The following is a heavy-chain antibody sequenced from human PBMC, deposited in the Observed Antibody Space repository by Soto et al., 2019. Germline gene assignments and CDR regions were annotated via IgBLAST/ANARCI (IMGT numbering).Heavy chain of an antibody. CDR3: ARSVVVVVAANIDAFDI. V-gene: IGHV4-31*03. Sequence: SETLSLTCTVSGGSISSGGYYWSWILHHPGKGLEWIGYIYYSGSTYYNPSLKSRVTISVYTSKNQFSLKLSSVTAADTAVYYCARSVVVVVAANIDAFDIWGQGTMVTVSS. D-gene: IGHD2-15*01. CDR2: IYYSGST. CDR1: GGSISSGGYY. J-gene: IGHJ3*02.